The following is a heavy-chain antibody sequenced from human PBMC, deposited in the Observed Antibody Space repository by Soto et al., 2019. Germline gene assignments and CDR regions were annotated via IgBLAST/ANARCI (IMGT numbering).Heavy chain of an antibody. Sequence: QVQLVQSGAEVKKPGSSVKVSCKASGGTFSNYTISWVRQAPGQGLEWMGRIIPILGIANYAQKFQGRVTITADKSTSTAYMELSSLRSEDTAVYYCARDLVVITSGGMDVWGQGTTVTVSS. D-gene: IGHD3-22*01. CDR2: IIPILGIA. J-gene: IGHJ6*02. CDR1: GGTFSNYT. CDR3: ARDLVVITSGGMDV. V-gene: IGHV1-69*08.